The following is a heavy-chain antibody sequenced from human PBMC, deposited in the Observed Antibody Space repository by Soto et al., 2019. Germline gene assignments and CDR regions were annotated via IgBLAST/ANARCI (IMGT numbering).Heavy chain of an antibody. V-gene: IGHV4-39*01. D-gene: IGHD3-3*01. Sequence: SETLSLTCTVSGDSITSSTYYWGWIRQPPGKGLEWIGSIYFSGSTYYNPSLKSRVTISVGSSKNQFSLKLSSVTAADTAVYYCASLFRFLEWLSPANYYGMDVWGQGTTVTVSS. CDR2: IYFSGST. J-gene: IGHJ6*02. CDR1: GDSITSSTYY. CDR3: ASLFRFLEWLSPANYYGMDV.